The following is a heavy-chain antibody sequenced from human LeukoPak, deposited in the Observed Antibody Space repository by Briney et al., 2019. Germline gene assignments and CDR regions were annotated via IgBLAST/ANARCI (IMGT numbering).Heavy chain of an antibody. V-gene: IGHV4-59*01. Sequence: SETLSLTCTVSGGSISSYYWGWIRQPPGKGLEWIGYIYYSGSTNYNPSLKSRVTISVDTSKNQFSLKLSSVTAADTAVYYCARDTMRDGYNYGAFDIWGQGTMVTVSS. CDR3: ARDTMRDGYNYGAFDI. J-gene: IGHJ3*02. D-gene: IGHD5-24*01. CDR1: GGSISSYY. CDR2: IYYSGST.